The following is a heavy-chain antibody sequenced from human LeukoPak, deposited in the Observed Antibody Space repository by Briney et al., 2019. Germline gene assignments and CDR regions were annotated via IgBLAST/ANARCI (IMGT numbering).Heavy chain of an antibody. V-gene: IGHV1-18*01. D-gene: IGHD6-25*01. Sequence: GASVKVSCKASGYTFTSYDINWVRQAPGRGLEWMGWISTNNGNTIHAQNLQGRVTMTTDTSTTTAYMELRSLRSDDTAVYFCARDRGLGIAATDYYFDYWGQGTLVTVSS. CDR2: ISTNNGNT. CDR1: GYTFTSYD. CDR3: ARDRGLGIAATDYYFDY. J-gene: IGHJ4*02.